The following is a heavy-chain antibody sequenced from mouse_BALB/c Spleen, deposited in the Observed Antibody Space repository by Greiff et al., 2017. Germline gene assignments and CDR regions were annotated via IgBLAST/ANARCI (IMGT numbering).Heavy chain of an antibody. Sequence: EVQGVESGGGLVQPGGSLKLSCAASGFTFSSYAMSWVRQTPEKRLEWVASISSGGSTYYPDSVKGRFTISRDNARNILYLQMSSLRSEDTAMYYCARGDFYDYDGDWYFDVWGAGTTVTVSS. CDR1: GFTFSSYA. CDR2: ISSGGST. V-gene: IGHV5-6-5*01. D-gene: IGHD2-4*01. J-gene: IGHJ1*01. CDR3: ARGDFYDYDGDWYFDV.